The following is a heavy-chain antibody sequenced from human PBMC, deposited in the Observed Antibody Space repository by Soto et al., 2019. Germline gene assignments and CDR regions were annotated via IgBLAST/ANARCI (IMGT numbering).Heavy chain of an antibody. J-gene: IGHJ5*02. Sequence: KTAADGNNSYHIPWVLEKSGHVLGWMGIINPNGGSTRFAQTFQGRITMTTDTSTSTVYMELRSLRSEDTAVYYCARSSWGVFGTIEEGSNWLAPWGQGSLVTV. CDR2: INPNGGST. V-gene: IGHV1-46*02. CDR1: ADGNNSYH. D-gene: IGHD3-16*01. CDR3: ARSSWGVFGTIEEGSNWLAP.